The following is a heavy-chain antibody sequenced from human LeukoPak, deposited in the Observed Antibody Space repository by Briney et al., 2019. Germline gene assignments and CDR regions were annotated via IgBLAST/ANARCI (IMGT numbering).Heavy chain of an antibody. Sequence: SETLSLTCAVYGGSFSGYYWSWIRQPPGKGLEWIGEINHSGGTNYNPSLKSRVTISVDTSKNQFSLKMSSVTAADTAVYYCAREGRWLRRRPLDYWGQGTLVTVSS. D-gene: IGHD5-12*01. CDR3: AREGRWLRRRPLDY. CDR2: INHSGGT. V-gene: IGHV4-34*01. J-gene: IGHJ4*02. CDR1: GGSFSGYY.